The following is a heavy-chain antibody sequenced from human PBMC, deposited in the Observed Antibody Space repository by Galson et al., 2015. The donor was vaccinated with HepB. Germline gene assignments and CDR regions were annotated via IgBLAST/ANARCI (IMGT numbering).Heavy chain of an antibody. Sequence: ETLSLTCTVSGGSIRSSSYYWGWIRQPPGKGLEWIGSIYYSGTTYYNPSLKSRVTISVDTSRDHFSLRLSSVTAADTAVYYCARDRNGGLLEPYHAFDIWGQGTMVTVSS. V-gene: IGHV4-39*07. CDR3: ARDRNGGLLEPYHAFDI. CDR1: GGSIRSSSYY. J-gene: IGHJ3*02. CDR2: IYYSGTT. D-gene: IGHD1-1*01.